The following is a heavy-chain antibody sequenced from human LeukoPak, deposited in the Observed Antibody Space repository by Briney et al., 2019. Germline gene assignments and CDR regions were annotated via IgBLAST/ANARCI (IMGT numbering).Heavy chain of an antibody. V-gene: IGHV4-31*03. D-gene: IGHD3/OR15-3a*01. CDR2: IYYSGST. J-gene: IGHJ1*01. CDR3: ARAPYGTSEYFQH. Sequence: SETLSLTCTVSGGSLSSGGYYWSWIRQHPGKGLEWIGYIYYSGSTYYNPSLKSRVTISLDTSKNQFSLKLSSVTAADTAVYYCARAPYGTSEYFQHWGQGTLVTVSS. CDR1: GGSLSSGGYY.